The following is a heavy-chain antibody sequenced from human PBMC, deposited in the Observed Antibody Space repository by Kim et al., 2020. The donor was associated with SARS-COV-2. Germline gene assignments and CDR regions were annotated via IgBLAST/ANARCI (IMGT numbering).Heavy chain of an antibody. CDR3: STDPRYSEGGGSFYH. CDR1: GVTFSNAW. J-gene: IGHJ1*01. V-gene: IGHV3-15*01. CDR2: IRTKADGGTA. D-gene: IGHD2-15*01. Sequence: GGSLRLSCAASGVTFSNAWMAWVRQAPGKGLEWVGRIRTKADGGTADYAAPVKGRFTISRDDSKSTLYLQMNSLKTEDTAVYYCSTDPRYSEGGGSFYHWSLDPLLTVS.